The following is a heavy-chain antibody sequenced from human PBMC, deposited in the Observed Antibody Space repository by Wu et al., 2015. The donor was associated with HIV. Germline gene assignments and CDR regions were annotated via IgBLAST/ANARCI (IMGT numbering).Heavy chain of an antibody. CDR1: GYAFTNYD. J-gene: IGHJ4*02. CDR3: ARVGLEGYDTGFFDY. CDR2: TSVYIGYT. Sequence: QVQLVQSGAEVKKPGASVMVSCKAFGYAFTNYDISWVRQAPGQGLEWMGSTSVYIGYTKYAQNFQDRVTMTTDTSTSTAYMELSSLRSEDTAVYYCARVGLEGYDTGFFDYWGQGTLVTVSS. D-gene: IGHD5-12*01. V-gene: IGHV1-18*01.